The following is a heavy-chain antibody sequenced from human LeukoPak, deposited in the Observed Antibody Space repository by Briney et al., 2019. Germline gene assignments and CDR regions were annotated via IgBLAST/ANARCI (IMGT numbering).Heavy chain of an antibody. CDR1: GFTFRDYSDYW. D-gene: IGHD5-18*01. CDR2: IKQDGSEK. J-gene: IGHJ4*02. CDR3: ARVGRYSYAHNS. V-gene: IGHV3-7*01. Sequence: GGALRLSCAASGFTFRDYSDYWMSWVRQAPGKGLEWVANIKQDGSEKYYVDSVKGRFTISRDNAKNSLFLQMNSLRAEDTAVYYCARVGRYSYAHNSWGQGTLVTVSS.